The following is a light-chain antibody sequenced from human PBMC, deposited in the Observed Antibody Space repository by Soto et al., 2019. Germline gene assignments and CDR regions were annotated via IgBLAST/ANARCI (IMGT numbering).Light chain of an antibody. J-gene: IGKJ4*01. CDR3: QQYGSSPPT. CDR2: AAS. V-gene: IGKV1-12*01. CDR1: QGISSW. Sequence: DLQMTQSPSSVSASVGDRVAITCRASQGISSWLAWYQQKPGKAPKLLIYAASSLHRGVPSRFSGSGSGTDFTLTSSRLEPEDFAVYYCQQYGSSPPTFGGGTKVDIK.